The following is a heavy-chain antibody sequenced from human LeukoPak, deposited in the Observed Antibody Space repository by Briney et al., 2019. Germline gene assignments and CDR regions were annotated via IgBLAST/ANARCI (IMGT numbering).Heavy chain of an antibody. CDR1: GGTFSSYA. D-gene: IGHD2-21*02. V-gene: IGHV1-69*05. CDR2: IIPIFGTA. CDR3: ARSAYCGGDCYSTPDYYYYYMDV. Sequence: ASVKVSCKASGGTFSSYAISWVRQAPGQGLEWMGGIIPIFGTANYAQKFQGRVTITTDESTSTAYMELSSLRSEDTAVYYCARSAYCGGDCYSTPDYYYYYMDVWGKGTTVTVSS. J-gene: IGHJ6*03.